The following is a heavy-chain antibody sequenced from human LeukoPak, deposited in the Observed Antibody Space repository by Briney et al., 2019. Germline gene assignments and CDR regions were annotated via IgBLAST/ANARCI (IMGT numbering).Heavy chain of an antibody. CDR1: GFSFSVYE. J-gene: IGHJ4*02. Sequence: GGSLRLSCAASGFSFSVYEMHWVRQAPGKGLEWISDISSSGATIYYADSVKGRSTISRDNAKNSLYLRMNSLRAEDTAVYYCATLTVATSFDYWGQGTLVTVSS. D-gene: IGHD5-12*01. CDR2: ISSSGATI. V-gene: IGHV3-48*03. CDR3: ATLTVATSFDY.